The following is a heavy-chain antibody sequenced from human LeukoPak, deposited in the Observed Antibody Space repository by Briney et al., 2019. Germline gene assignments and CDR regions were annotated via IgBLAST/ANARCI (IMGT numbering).Heavy chain of an antibody. CDR1: GFTFSGYA. CDR3: AAFVEVPASAFDY. CDR2: ISGSGGST. J-gene: IGHJ4*02. D-gene: IGHD2-2*01. V-gene: IGHV3-23*01. Sequence: GGSLRLSCAASGFTFSGYAMSWVRQAPGKGLEWVSAISGSGGSTYYADSVKGRFTISRDNSKNTLYLQMNSLRAEDTAVYYCAAFVEVPASAFDYWCQGTLVTVSS.